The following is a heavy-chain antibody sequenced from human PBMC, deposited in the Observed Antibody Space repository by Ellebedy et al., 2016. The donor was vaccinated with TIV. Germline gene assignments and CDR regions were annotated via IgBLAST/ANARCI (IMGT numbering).Heavy chain of an antibody. Sequence: ASVKVSCXASGYTFTSYDINWVRQATGQGLEWMGWMNPNSGNTGYAQKFQGRVTMTRNTSISTAYMELSSLRSEDTAAYYCARKRVIRSGWYIYYFDYWGQGTLVTVSS. V-gene: IGHV1-8*01. CDR1: GYTFTSYD. CDR3: ARKRVIRSGWYIYYFDY. CDR2: MNPNSGNT. D-gene: IGHD6-19*01. J-gene: IGHJ4*02.